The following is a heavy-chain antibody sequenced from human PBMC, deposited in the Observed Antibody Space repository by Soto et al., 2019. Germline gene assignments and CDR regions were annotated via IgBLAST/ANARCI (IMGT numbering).Heavy chain of an antibody. Sequence: LRLSCEASGFTFSDYWMSWVRQAPGKGPEWVANIKFDGSEKQYVDSVRGRFTISRDNSRSSLSLQMNSLSAGDTAVYYCVKDGGYCSSSTCYAPRNHYFDSWGQGTLVTVSS. CDR2: IKFDGSEK. CDR1: GFTFSDYW. V-gene: IGHV3-7*03. J-gene: IGHJ4*02. D-gene: IGHD2-2*01. CDR3: VKDGGYCSSSTCYAPRNHYFDS.